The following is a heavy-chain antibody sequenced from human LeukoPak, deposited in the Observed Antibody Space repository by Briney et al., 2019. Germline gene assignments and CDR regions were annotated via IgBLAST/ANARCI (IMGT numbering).Heavy chain of an antibody. J-gene: IGHJ3*01. V-gene: IGHV1-69-2*01. CDR2: VDPEDAKA. Sequence: AAVKVSCKSSGYSFSDYYIHWARQAPGGGLEWLGRVDPEDAKAVYSENLQGRVTITADSFPDSTYMFLSSLPSEDTAFYYCATSGRSSLAFDVWGQGTVVTVSS. D-gene: IGHD3-10*01. CDR1: GYSFSDYY. CDR3: ATSGRSSLAFDV.